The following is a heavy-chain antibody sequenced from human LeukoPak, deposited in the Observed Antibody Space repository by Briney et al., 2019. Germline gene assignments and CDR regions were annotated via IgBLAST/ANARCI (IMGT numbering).Heavy chain of an antibody. CDR3: ARAGRGLRYFDWLTYDY. CDR1: GFTFSNHG. J-gene: IGHJ4*02. CDR2: INSDGSST. D-gene: IGHD3-9*01. Sequence: GGSLRLSCAASGFTFSNHGMNWVRQAPGKGLMWVSRINSDGSSTNYADSVKGRFTISRDNAKNTLYLQMNSLRAEDTAVYYCARAGRGLRYFDWLTYDYWGQGTLVTVSS. V-gene: IGHV3-74*01.